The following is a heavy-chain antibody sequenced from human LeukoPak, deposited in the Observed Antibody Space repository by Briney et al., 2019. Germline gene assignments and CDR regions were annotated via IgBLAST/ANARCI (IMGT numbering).Heavy chain of an antibody. J-gene: IGHJ6*03. CDR1: GYTFTGYY. CDR3: ARGYYDSSGYYMDYYYMDV. CDR2: IIPIFGTA. Sequence: ASVKVSCKASGYTFTGYYMHWLRQAPGQRLEWMGGIIPIFGTANYAQKFQGRVTITADESTSTAYMELSSLRSEDTAVYYCARGYYDSSGYYMDYYYMDVWGKGTTVTISS. V-gene: IGHV1-69*13. D-gene: IGHD3-22*01.